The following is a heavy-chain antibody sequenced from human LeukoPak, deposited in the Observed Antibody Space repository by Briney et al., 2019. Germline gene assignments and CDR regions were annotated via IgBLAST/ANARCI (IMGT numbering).Heavy chain of an antibody. D-gene: IGHD6-19*01. Sequence: GGSLRLSCAASGLSFGSFAMSWVRQAPGKGLEWVAVTSGDEDSTHYAESVRGRFIISTDNSKNSLYLQMNSLRAEDTAVYYCTQDLMTGFSSGWYFGSWGQGTLVTVSS. CDR2: TSGDEDST. CDR3: TQDLMTGFSSGWYFGS. V-gene: IGHV3-23*01. CDR1: GLSFGSFA. J-gene: IGHJ4*02.